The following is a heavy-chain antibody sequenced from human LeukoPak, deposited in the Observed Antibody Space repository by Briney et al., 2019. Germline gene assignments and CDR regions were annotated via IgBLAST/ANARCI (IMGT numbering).Heavy chain of an antibody. CDR2: IDPSDSYT. CDR1: GYSFTSYW. D-gene: IGHD3-9*01. J-gene: IGHJ5*02. CDR3: ARHSSTYYDILTGSSVNWFDP. Sequence: GESLKISCKGSGYSFTSYWISWVRQMPGKGLEWMGRIDPSDSYTYYSPSFQGHVTISADKSISTAYLQWSSLKASDTAMYYCARHSSTYYDILTGSSVNWFDPWGQGTLVTVSS. V-gene: IGHV5-10-1*01.